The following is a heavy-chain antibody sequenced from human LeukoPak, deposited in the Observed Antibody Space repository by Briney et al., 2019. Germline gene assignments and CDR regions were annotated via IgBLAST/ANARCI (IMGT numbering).Heavy chain of an antibody. D-gene: IGHD5-24*01. V-gene: IGHV1-8*01. CDR3: ARGAEMATIYYYYYGMDV. CDR1: GYTFTSYD. Sequence: ASVKVSCKASGYTFTSYDINWVRPATGQGLEWMGWMNPNSGNTGYAQKFQGRVTMTRNTSISTAYMELSSLRSEDTAVYYCARGAEMATIYYYYYGMDVWGQGTTATVSS. CDR2: MNPNSGNT. J-gene: IGHJ6*02.